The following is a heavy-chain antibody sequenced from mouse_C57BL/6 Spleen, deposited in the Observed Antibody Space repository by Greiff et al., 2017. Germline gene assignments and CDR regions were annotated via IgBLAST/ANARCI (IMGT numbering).Heavy chain of an antibody. D-gene: IGHD1-1*01. CDR3: APYGSSSGFAY. V-gene: IGHV1-55*01. Sequence: QVQLKQSGAELVKPGASVKMSCKASGYTFTSYWITWVKQRPGQGLEWIGDIYPGSGSTNYNEKFKSKATLTVDTSSSTAYMQLSSLTTEDSAVYYCAPYGSSSGFAYWGQGTLVTVSA. J-gene: IGHJ3*01. CDR1: GYTFTSYW. CDR2: IYPGSGST.